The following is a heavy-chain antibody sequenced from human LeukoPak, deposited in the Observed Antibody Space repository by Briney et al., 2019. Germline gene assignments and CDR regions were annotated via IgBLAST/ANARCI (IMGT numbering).Heavy chain of an antibody. CDR3: ARDRGTWNDDGFDY. CDR2: IYISGST. CDR1: GGSIISYY. V-gene: IGHV4-4*07. J-gene: IGHJ4*02. Sequence: KPSETLSLTCSVSGGSIISYYWSWIRQPAGKGLEWIGRIYISGSTNYNPSLKSRVTMSVDTSKNQFSLKLSSVTAADTAVYYCARDRGTWNDDGFDYWGQGTLVTVSS. D-gene: IGHD1-1*01.